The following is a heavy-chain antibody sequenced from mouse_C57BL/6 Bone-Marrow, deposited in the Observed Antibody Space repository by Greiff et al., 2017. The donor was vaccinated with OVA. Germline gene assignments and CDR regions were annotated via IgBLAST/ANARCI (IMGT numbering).Heavy chain of an antibody. Sequence: EVQLQQSGPELVKPGASVKISCKASGYTFTDYYMNWVKQSHGKSLEWIGDINPNNGGTSYNQKFKGKATLTVDKSSSTAYMELRSLTSEDSAVYYCALILSNYFDYWGQGTTLTVSS. D-gene: IGHD1-1*02. CDR1: GYTFTDYY. CDR2: INPNNGGT. V-gene: IGHV1-26*01. CDR3: ALILSNYFDY. J-gene: IGHJ2*01.